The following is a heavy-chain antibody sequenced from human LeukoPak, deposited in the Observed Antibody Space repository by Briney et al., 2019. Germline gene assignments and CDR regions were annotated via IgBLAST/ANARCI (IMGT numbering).Heavy chain of an antibody. J-gene: IGHJ4*02. V-gene: IGHV3-21*01. CDR1: GFTFSSYS. D-gene: IGHD3-10*01. CDR2: ISSSSSYI. Sequence: GGSLRLSCAASGFTFSSYSMNWVRQAPGKGLEWVSSISSSSSYIYYADSVKGRFTISSDNAKNSLYLQMNSLRAEDTAVYYCARDLNYYGSGSYPIEIDYWGQGTLVTVSS. CDR3: ARDLNYYGSGSYPIEIDY.